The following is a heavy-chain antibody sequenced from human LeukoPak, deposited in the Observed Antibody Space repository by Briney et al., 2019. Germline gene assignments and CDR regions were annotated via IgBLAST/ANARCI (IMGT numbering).Heavy chain of an antibody. CDR3: ARASRGISGYDKDNYYYGMDV. CDR2: ISWNSGSI. D-gene: IGHD5-12*01. J-gene: IGHJ6*02. CDR1: GFTFDDYA. V-gene: IGHV3-9*01. Sequence: GRSLRLFGAASGFTFDDYAMHWARQAPGKGLEWVSGISWNSGSIGYADSVKGRFTISRDNAKNSLYLQMNSLRAEDTALYYCARASRGISGYDKDNYYYGMDVWGQGTTVTVSS.